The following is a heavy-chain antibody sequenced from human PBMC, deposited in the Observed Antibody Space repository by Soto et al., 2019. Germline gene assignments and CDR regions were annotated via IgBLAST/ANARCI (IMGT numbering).Heavy chain of an antibody. CDR2: ISAYNGNT. D-gene: IGHD3-22*01. J-gene: IGHJ5*02. CDR1: GYTFTSYG. CDR3: ARVVARTSDRNTWFDP. Sequence: QVQLVQSGAEVKKPGASVKVSCKASGYTFTSYGISWVRQAPGHGLEWMGWISAYNGNTNYAQKLQGRVTLTTVTATSTAYMELRSLGSAVTAVYYCARVVARTSDRNTWFDPWAQGALVTVSS. V-gene: IGHV1-18*01.